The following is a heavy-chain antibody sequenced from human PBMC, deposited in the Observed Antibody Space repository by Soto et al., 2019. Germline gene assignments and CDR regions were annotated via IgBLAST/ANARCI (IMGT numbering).Heavy chain of an antibody. CDR2: ISGSGGST. D-gene: IGHD3-3*01. V-gene: IGHV3-23*01. J-gene: IGHJ4*02. Sequence: EVQLLESGGGLVQPGGSLRLSCAASGFTFSSYAMSWVRQAPGKGLEWVSAISGSGGSTYYADSVKGRFTISRDNSKNTLYLQMNSLRAEDTAVYYCAKGSPGLRFLEWLSEFDYWGQGTLFTVSS. CDR1: GFTFSSYA. CDR3: AKGSPGLRFLEWLSEFDY.